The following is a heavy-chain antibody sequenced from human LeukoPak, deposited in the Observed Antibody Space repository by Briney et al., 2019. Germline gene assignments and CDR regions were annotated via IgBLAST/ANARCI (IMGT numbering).Heavy chain of an antibody. CDR1: GFTVSSNY. CDR2: ISGSGGST. V-gene: IGHV3-23*01. Sequence: PGGSLRLPCAASGFTVSSNYMSWVRQAPGKGLEWVSAISGSGGSTYYADSVKGRFTISRDNSKNTLYLQMNCLRAEDTAVYYCAKDLGSSSWYTPFDYWGQGTLVTVSS. D-gene: IGHD6-13*01. J-gene: IGHJ4*02. CDR3: AKDLGSSSWYTPFDY.